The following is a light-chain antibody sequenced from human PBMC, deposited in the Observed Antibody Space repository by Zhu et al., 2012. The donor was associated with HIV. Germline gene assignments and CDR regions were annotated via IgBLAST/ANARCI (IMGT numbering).Light chain of an antibody. V-gene: IGKV1-9*01. J-gene: IGKJ4*01. CDR1: QGISNH. CDR2: GAS. CDR3: QHLTLYPT. Sequence: DIQLTQSPSFLSASVGDRVTITCRASQGISNHLAWYHRKPGKAPKLLIYGASILQSGVPSRFSGSGSGTEFTLTISSLQPEDFATYYCQHLTLYPTFGGRVQGGDQT.